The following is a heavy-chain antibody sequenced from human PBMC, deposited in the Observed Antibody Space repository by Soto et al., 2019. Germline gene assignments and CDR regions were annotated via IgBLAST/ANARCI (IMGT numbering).Heavy chain of an antibody. J-gene: IGHJ2*01. D-gene: IGHD2-2*01. CDR3: AKALWRVPAASPHYWYFDL. Sequence: EVQLLESGGGLVQPGGSLRLSCAASGFTFSSYAMSWVRQAPGKGLEWVSAISGSGGSTYYADSVKGRFTISRDNSKNTLYLQMNSLRAEDTAVYYCAKALWRVPAASPHYWYFDLWGRGTLVTVSS. V-gene: IGHV3-23*01. CDR2: ISGSGGST. CDR1: GFTFSSYA.